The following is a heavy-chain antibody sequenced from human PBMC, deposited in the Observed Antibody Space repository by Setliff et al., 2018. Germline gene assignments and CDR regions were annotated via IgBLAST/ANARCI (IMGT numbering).Heavy chain of an antibody. V-gene: IGHV4-34*01. CDR2: INHSGSR. CDR3: ARGPRDSGSYYVNY. Sequence: SEILSLICAVYGGSFSGYYWTWIRQPPGQGLGWIGEINHSGSRTYNPSLKSGVTISVDTSRNQFSLNLSSATAADTAVYYCARGPRDSGSYYVNYWSQETLVTVSS. D-gene: IGHD1-26*01. CDR1: GGSFSGYY. J-gene: IGHJ4*02.